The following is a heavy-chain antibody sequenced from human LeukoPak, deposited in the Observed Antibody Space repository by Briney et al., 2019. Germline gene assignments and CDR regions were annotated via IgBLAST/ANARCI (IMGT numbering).Heavy chain of an antibody. V-gene: IGHV4-4*02. J-gene: IGHJ4*02. CDR3: ARASVGMNLGYFDY. D-gene: IGHD2-21*01. CDR2: IHHSGST. CDR1: GGSISSNNW. Sequence: PSETLSLTCAVSGGSISSNNWWSWVRQPPGKGLEWIGEIHHSGSTNYNPSLKSRVTISVDTSKNQFSLKLSSVTAADTAVYYCARASVGMNLGYFDYWGQGTLVTVSS.